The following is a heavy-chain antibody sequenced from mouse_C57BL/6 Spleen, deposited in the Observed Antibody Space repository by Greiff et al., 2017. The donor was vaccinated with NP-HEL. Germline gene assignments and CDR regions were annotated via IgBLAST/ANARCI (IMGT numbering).Heavy chain of an antibody. J-gene: IGHJ3*01. Sequence: EVKVEESGGGLVQPGGSMKLSCAASGFTFSDAWMDWVRQSPEQGLEWVAEISHKASNPASNYAESGKGRFTISRDDSKSSVYMQMNSLRAEDTGIYYCTRDQLGPGFAYWGQGTLVTVSA. CDR1: GFTFSDAW. CDR3: TRDQLGPGFAY. V-gene: IGHV6-6*01. CDR2: ISHKASNPAS.